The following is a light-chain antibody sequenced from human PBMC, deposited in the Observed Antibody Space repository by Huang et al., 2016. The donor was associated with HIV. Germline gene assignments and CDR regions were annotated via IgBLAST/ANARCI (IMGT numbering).Light chain of an antibody. CDR1: QSVGDY. CDR3: QQRSNWAT. Sequence: EIVLTQSPATLSLSPGARATLSCRASQSVGDYLAWYQQKSGQTPRLLIYDASNRATGIPARFSGSGSGTDFTLTISSLEPDDFAVYYCQQRSNWATFGQGTKVEI. CDR2: DAS. V-gene: IGKV3-11*01. J-gene: IGKJ1*01.